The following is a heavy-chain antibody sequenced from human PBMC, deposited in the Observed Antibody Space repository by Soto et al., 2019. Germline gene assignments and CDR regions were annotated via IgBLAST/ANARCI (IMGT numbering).Heavy chain of an antibody. CDR1: GYTFTGYY. CDR3: ARLFRIITLARVLGRVY. J-gene: IGHJ4*02. V-gene: IGHV1-2*02. CDR2: INPNSGGT. D-gene: IGHD3-22*01. Sequence: ASVKPSCKASGYTFTGYYMHWVRQAPGQGLEWMGWINPNSGGTNYAQKFQGRVTMTRDTSISTAYMELSRRRSDDTAVYCCARLFRIITLARVLGRVYWGQGILVSVS.